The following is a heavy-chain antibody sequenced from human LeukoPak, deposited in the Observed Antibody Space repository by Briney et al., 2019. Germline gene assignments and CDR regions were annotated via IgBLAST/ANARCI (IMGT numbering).Heavy chain of an antibody. CDR2: ITGSDGTS. CDR3: AKDSLSGPFDY. Sequence: GGSLRLSCVASGFTFTNYAMSWVRQAPGKGLEWVSAITGSDGTSHYADSVKGRFTISRDNSKNTLYLQVNSLRAEDTAVYYCAKDSLSGPFDYWGQGTLVTVSS. CDR1: GFTFTNYA. V-gene: IGHV3-23*01. J-gene: IGHJ4*02.